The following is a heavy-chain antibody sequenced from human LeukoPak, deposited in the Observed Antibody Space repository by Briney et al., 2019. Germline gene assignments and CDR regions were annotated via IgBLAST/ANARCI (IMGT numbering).Heavy chain of an antibody. CDR2: INPNSGGT. Sequence: ASVKVSRKASGYTFTSYDINWVRQATGQGLEWMGWINPNSGGTNYAQKFQGRVTMTRDTSISTAYMELSRLRSDDTAVYYCAGVDIVVVPGWFDPWGQGTLVTVSS. V-gene: IGHV1-2*02. J-gene: IGHJ5*02. CDR1: GYTFTSYD. CDR3: AGVDIVVVPGWFDP. D-gene: IGHD2-2*03.